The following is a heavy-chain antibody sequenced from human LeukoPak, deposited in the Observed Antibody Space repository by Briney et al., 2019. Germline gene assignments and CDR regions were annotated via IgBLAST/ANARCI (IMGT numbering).Heavy chain of an antibody. V-gene: IGHV4-59*08. CDR3: ATNAGPAALDAIDI. D-gene: IGHD2-2*01. CDR1: GDSINRHY. CDR2: ISYRGGS. J-gene: IGHJ3*02. Sequence: SETLSLTCTVSGDSINRHYWSWVRQTPGTGLEWIGYISYRGGSNYNPSLKSRVTMSVDTSQNQFSLSMRSVPDADTAVYYCATNAGPAALDAIDIWGQGTIVIVSS.